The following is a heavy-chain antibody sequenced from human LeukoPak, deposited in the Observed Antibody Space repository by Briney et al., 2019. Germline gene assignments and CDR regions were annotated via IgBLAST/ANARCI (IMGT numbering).Heavy chain of an antibody. Sequence: PGGSLRLSCAAPGFTFSSYGMHWVRQAPGKGLEWVAVIWYDGSNKYYADSVKGRFTISRDNSKNTLYLQMNSLRAEDTAVYYCARDYGDYLGYFDYWGQGTLVTVSS. CDR3: ARDYGDYLGYFDY. V-gene: IGHV3-33*01. CDR1: GFTFSSYG. CDR2: IWYDGSNK. J-gene: IGHJ4*02. D-gene: IGHD4-17*01.